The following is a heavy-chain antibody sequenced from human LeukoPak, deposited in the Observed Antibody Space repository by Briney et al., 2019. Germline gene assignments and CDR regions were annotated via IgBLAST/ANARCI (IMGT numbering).Heavy chain of an antibody. V-gene: IGHV3-43*02. CDR3: AKDFGYSYGTFDY. CDR1: GFSFDDYA. CDR2: VNGDVGST. J-gene: IGHJ4*02. D-gene: IGHD5-18*01. Sequence: GGSLRLSCAASGFSFDDYAMHWVRQAPEKGLEWVGLVNGDVGSTDYTDSVKGRFTISRDNSKNSLYLQMNSLRTEDTAVYYCAKDFGYSYGTFDYWGQGALVTVSS.